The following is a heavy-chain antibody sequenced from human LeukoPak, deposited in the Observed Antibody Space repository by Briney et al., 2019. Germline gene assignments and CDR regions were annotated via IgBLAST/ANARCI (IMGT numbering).Heavy chain of an antibody. V-gene: IGHV4-34*01. CDR2: INHSGST. CDR3: ARGQRIRYFDH. D-gene: IGHD3-9*01. CDR1: GGSFSGYY. J-gene: IGHJ4*02. Sequence: NPSETLSLTCAVYGGSFSGYYWSWIRQPPGKGLEWIGEINHSGSTNYNPSLKSRVIISVDTSKNQFSLKLSSVTAADTAVYYCARGQRIRYFDHWGQGTLVTVSS.